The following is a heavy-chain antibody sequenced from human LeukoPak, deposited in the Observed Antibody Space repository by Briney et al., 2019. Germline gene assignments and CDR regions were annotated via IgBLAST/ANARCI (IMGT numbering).Heavy chain of an antibody. V-gene: IGHV5-51*01. CDR1: GNRLTSYC. D-gene: IGHD3-22*01. J-gene: IGHJ4*02. Sequence: GESLKISWKGSGNRLTSYCHGRVRQVSGKGAEGMGIFYSGDSDTRYSPSFQGQVTISADKSISTAYLQWSSLKASDTAMYYCARDYYDSSGYPVGFDYWGQGTLVTVSS. CDR2: FYSGDSDT. CDR3: ARDYYDSSGYPVGFDY.